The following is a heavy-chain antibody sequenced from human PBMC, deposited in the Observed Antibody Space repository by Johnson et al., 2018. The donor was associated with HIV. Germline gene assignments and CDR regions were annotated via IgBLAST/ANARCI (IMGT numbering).Heavy chain of an antibody. J-gene: IGHJ3*01. CDR1: GFTFSSYG. D-gene: IGHD3-10*01. Sequence: QVQLVESGGGVVQPGRSLRLSCAASGFTFSSYGMHWVRQAPGKGLEWVAVISYDGSNKYYADSVKGRFTISRDNSKNTLYLQMNSLRAEDTAVYYCAGGGDVVWFGEFPGAFDVWGQGTMVTVSS. CDR2: ISYDGSNK. V-gene: IGHV3-30*19. CDR3: AGGGDVVWFGEFPGAFDV.